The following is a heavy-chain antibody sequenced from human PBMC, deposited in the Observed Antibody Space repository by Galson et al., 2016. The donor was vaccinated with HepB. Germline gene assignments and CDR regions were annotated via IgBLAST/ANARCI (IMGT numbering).Heavy chain of an antibody. D-gene: IGHD3-10*01. Sequence: SVKVSCKASGYTFTGYYMHWVRQAPGQGLEWMGWINPNSGATNYAQKFQGWVTLTRDTSISTDYMDLRRLTSDDTAVYYCARSTGFGIRIDYWGQGTQVTVSS. J-gene: IGHJ4*02. CDR3: ARSTGFGIRIDY. V-gene: IGHV1-2*04. CDR1: GYTFTGYY. CDR2: INPNSGAT.